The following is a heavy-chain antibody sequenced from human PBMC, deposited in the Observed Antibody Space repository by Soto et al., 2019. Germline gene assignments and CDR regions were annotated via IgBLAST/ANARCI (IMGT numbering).Heavy chain of an antibody. CDR2: IRSKANSYAT. D-gene: IGHD3-10*01. V-gene: IGHV3-73*01. J-gene: IGHJ4*02. CDR3: TVEGSGSNRY. Sequence: EVQLVESGGGLVQPGGSPKLSCAASGFTFSGSAMHWVRQASGKGLEWVGRIRSKANSYATEYGASVKGRFTISRDDSKNTAYLQMNSLKTEDTAVYYCTVEGSGSNRYWGQGTLVTVSS. CDR1: GFTFSGSA.